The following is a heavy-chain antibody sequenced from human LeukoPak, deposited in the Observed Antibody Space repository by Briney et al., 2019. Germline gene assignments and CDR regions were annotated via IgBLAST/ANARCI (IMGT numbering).Heavy chain of an antibody. CDR3: ARGWRGSRQYCSSTSCHNPKNAFDI. Sequence: GGSLRLSCAASGFTFSSYWMSWVRQAPGKGLEWVANIKQDGSEKYYVDSVKGRFTISRDHAKNSLYLQMNSLRAEDTAVYYCARGWRGSRQYCSSTSCHNPKNAFDIWGQGTMVTVSS. V-gene: IGHV3-7*03. D-gene: IGHD2-2*01. CDR1: GFTFSSYW. J-gene: IGHJ3*02. CDR2: IKQDGSEK.